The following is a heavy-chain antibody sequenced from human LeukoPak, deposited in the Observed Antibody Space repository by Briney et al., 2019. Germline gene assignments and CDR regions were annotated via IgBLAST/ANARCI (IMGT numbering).Heavy chain of an antibody. CDR1: GFTFGTYA. Sequence: GGSLRLSCAASGFTFGTYAMNWVRQAPGKGLVWVSRIASDGSSTTYADSVKGRFSISRDNAKNTLYLQMNSLRVEDTAVYYCARGRPHGNDYWGQGTLVTVSS. CDR3: ARGRPHGNDY. V-gene: IGHV3-74*01. CDR2: IASDGSST. J-gene: IGHJ4*02. D-gene: IGHD4-23*01.